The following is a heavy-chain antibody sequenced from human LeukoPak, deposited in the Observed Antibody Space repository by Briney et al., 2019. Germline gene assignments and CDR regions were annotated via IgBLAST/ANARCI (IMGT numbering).Heavy chain of an antibody. CDR2: MSGSGI. CDR3: AGRSLTTGGNAFDV. CDR1: GFTFSDHN. J-gene: IGHJ3*01. V-gene: IGHV3-11*01. D-gene: IGHD1-1*01. Sequence: GASLRLSCAATGFTFSDHNMGWMRQAPGKGLEWTSYMSGSGIYYADSVKGRFTISRDNAKNSLYLQMSSLRAEDSAGYFCAGRSLTTGGNAFDVWGQGTLVTVSS.